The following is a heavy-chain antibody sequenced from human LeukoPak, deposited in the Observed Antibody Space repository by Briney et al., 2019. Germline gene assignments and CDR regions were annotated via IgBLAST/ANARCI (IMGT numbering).Heavy chain of an antibody. D-gene: IGHD3-9*01. CDR1: GYSFTTYW. J-gene: IGHJ4*02. V-gene: IGHV5-51*01. CDR2: VYPGDSDT. Sequence: GESLKISCKGSGYSFTTYWIAWVRQMPGEGLEWMGIVYPGDSDTRYSPSFQGQVTISADKSITTAYLQWSSLKASDTAMYYCARGTTGYSLDYWGQGTLVTVSS. CDR3: ARGTTGYSLDY.